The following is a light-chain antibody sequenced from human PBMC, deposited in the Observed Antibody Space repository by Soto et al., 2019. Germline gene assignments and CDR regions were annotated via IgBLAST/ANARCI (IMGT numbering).Light chain of an antibody. V-gene: IGKV1-5*03. CDR3: QQYNSYSPWT. J-gene: IGKJ1*01. CDR1: RGINNW. CDR2: GAS. Sequence: DIQMTQSPSSLSPSVGDRVTIPCRASRGINNWLAWYQQKPGKAPKLLIYGASSLESGVPSRFSGSGSGTEFTLTISSLQPDDFATYYCQQYNSYSPWTFGQGTKVDIK.